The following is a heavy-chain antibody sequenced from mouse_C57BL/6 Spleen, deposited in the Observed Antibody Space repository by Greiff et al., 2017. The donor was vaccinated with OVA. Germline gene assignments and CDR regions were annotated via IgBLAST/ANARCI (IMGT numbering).Heavy chain of an antibody. CDR2: ISSGSSTI. D-gene: IGHD4-1*01. Sequence: DVMLVESGGGLVKPGGSLKLSCAASGFTFSDYGMHWVRQAPEKGLEWVAYISSGSSTIYYADTVKGRFTISRDNAKNTLFLQMTSLRSEDTAMYYCARGETGGFAYWGQGTLVTVSA. J-gene: IGHJ3*01. CDR3: ARGETGGFAY. V-gene: IGHV5-17*01. CDR1: GFTFSDYG.